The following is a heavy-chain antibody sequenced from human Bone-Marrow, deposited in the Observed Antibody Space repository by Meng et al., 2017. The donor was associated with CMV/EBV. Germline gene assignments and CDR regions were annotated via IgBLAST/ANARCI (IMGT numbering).Heavy chain of an antibody. D-gene: IGHD2-2*01. Sequence: GSLRLSCTVSGGSISSYYWSWIRQPPGKGLEWIGYIYYSGSTNYNPSLKSRVTISVDTSKNQFSLKLSSVTAADTAVYYCARGGIVVVPVINWFDPWGQGTLVTVSS. V-gene: IGHV4-59*08. CDR3: ARGGIVVVPVINWFDP. CDR1: GGSISSYY. CDR2: IYYSGST. J-gene: IGHJ5*02.